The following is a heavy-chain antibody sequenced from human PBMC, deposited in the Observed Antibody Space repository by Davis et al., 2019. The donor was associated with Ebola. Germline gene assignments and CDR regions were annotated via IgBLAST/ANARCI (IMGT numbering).Heavy chain of an antibody. D-gene: IGHD3-3*01. CDR3: AKAWRRSPFDY. CDR2: ISYDGSNK. Sequence: GGSLRLSCAASGFTFSSYGMHWVRQAPGKGLEWVAVISYDGSNKYYADSVKGRFTISRDNSKNTLYLQMNSLRAEDTAVYYCAKAWRRSPFDYWGQGTLVTVSS. CDR1: GFTFSSYG. V-gene: IGHV3-30*18. J-gene: IGHJ4*02.